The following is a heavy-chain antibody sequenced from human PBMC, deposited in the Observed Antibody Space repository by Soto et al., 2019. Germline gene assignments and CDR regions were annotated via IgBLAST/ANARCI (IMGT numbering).Heavy chain of an antibody. D-gene: IGHD6-19*01. CDR2: TYYRSKWYN. V-gene: IGHV6-1*01. Sequence: SQTLSLTCAISGDSVSSNSAAWNWIRQSPSRGLEWLGRTYYRSKWYNDYAVSVKSRITINPDTSKNQFSLQLNSVTPEDTAVYYCARADSSGWYPYYYYGMDVWGQGITVTVS. CDR1: GDSVSSNSAA. CDR3: ARADSSGWYPYYYYGMDV. J-gene: IGHJ6*02.